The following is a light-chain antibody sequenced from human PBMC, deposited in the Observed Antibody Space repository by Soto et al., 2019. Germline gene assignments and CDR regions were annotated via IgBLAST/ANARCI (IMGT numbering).Light chain of an antibody. CDR1: SSDVGRYNY. Sequence: QSALTQPPSASGSPGQSVTISCTGTSSDVGRYNYVSWYQQHPGKAPKLMIYEVSKRPSGVPDRFSGSKSGNTASLTVSGLQAEDEADYYCSSYAGSNNFFGTGTKLTVL. V-gene: IGLV2-8*01. CDR3: SSYAGSNNF. J-gene: IGLJ1*01. CDR2: EVS.